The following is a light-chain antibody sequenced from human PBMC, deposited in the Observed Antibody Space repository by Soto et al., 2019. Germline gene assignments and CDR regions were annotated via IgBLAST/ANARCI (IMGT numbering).Light chain of an antibody. Sequence: EIVMTQSPATLSVSPGEGATFSCRASQSVSSNLAWYQHQPGRAPRLLIYHASTRATGIPGRFSGSGSETEFTLTIRSLRPEDFAVYYCQQYDHWPRTFGQGTKVEIK. CDR1: QSVSSN. V-gene: IGKV3-15*01. CDR2: HAS. CDR3: QQYDHWPRT. J-gene: IGKJ1*01.